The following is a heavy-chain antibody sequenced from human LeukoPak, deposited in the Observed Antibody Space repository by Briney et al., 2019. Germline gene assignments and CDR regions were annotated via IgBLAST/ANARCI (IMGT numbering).Heavy chain of an antibody. CDR3: ARLSYDSGTHYTVYKY. CDR2: IKQDGSAK. CDR1: GFTFSDYW. Sequence: GGTLRLSCAASGFTFSDYWMSWVRQAPGKGLEWVANIKQDGSAKYYVDSVKGRFTISRDNAKNSLYLQMNSLRDDDTAVYYCARLSYDSGTHYTVYKYWGQGTLVTVSS. V-gene: IGHV3-7*01. J-gene: IGHJ4*02. D-gene: IGHD3-10*01.